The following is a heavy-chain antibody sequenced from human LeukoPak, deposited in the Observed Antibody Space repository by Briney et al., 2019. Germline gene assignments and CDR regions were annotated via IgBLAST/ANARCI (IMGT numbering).Heavy chain of an antibody. J-gene: IGHJ3*02. CDR1: GGSISRYY. CDR2: ISYSGST. D-gene: IGHD2-15*01. CDR3: ARDRMRQYGFEI. Sequence: PSETLSLTCTVSGGSISRYYWNWIRQPPGKGLEWIGYISYSGSTNYNPSLKSRVTISVDTSENQFSLRLSSVTAADTAVYYCARDRMRQYGFEIWGQGTMVTVSS. V-gene: IGHV4-59*01.